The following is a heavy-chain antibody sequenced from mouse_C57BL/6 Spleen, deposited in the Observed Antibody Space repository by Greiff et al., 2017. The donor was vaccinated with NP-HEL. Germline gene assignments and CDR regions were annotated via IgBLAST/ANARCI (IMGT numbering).Heavy chain of an antibody. CDR3: ARAGDSYAMDY. D-gene: IGHD3-3*01. CDR1: GYTFTSYW. Sequence: QVQLQQPGAELVKPGASVKMSCKASGYTFTSYWITWVKQRPGQGLEWIGDIYPGSGSTNYNEKFKSKATLTVDTSSSTAYMQFSSLTSEDSAVYYCARAGDSYAMDYWGQGTSVTVSS. J-gene: IGHJ4*01. CDR2: IYPGSGST. V-gene: IGHV1-55*01.